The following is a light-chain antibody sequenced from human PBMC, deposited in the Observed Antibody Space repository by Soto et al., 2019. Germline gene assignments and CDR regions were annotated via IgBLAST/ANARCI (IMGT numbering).Light chain of an antibody. V-gene: IGKV3-11*01. CDR1: QRLSGY. J-gene: IGKJ1*01. Sequence: DILLTQSPASLSLFPGERATMSCRASQRLSGYIAWYQQKPGQAPRLVIYDVSTRAFSVPARFSGSGSGTEFTLTISNLEPDDFAVYHCQQRGSPTWTFGEGTKLEIK. CDR2: DVS. CDR3: QQRGSPTWT.